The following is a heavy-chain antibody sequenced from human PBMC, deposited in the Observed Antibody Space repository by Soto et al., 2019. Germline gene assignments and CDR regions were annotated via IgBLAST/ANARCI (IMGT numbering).Heavy chain of an antibody. D-gene: IGHD4-17*01. J-gene: IGHJ4*02. CDR2: IIPILGIA. CDR3: ARRFRTVTTWNHFAY. V-gene: IGHV1-69*02. CDR1: GGTFSSYT. Sequence: SVKVSCKASGGTFSSYTISWVRQAPGQGLEWMGRIIPILGIANYAQKFQGRVTITADKSTSTAYMELSSLRSEDTAVYYCARRFRTVTTWNHFAYWAQGTLVTVSS.